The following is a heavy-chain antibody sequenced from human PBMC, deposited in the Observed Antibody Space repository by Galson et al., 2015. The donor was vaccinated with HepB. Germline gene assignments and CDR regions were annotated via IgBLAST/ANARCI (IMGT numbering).Heavy chain of an antibody. CDR3: ARRVGGYGLDYCYGMDV. CDR1: GFTFSSFW. V-gene: IGHV5-51*01. D-gene: IGHD5-18*01. Sequence: QSGAEVKKPGETLKISCPGSGFTFSSFWIAWVRQVPGKGLEWMGIIYPDNSETRYSQSFQGQVTMSVDKSISTAYLQWSSLEASDTATYYCARRVGGYGLDYCYGMDVWGQGTTVTVSS. CDR2: IYPDNSET. J-gene: IGHJ6*02.